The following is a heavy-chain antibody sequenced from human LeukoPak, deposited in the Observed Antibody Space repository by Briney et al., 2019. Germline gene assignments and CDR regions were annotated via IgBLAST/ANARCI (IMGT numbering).Heavy chain of an antibody. CDR3: PKDLFLWSGPSYFAY. CDR2: ISGSGGST. D-gene: IGHD3-10*01. Sequence: AGGSLRLSCAASGFTFSSYAMSWVRQAPGKGLEWVPAISGSGGSTYYADSVKGRFTISRDNSKNTLYLQMNSLRAEDTAVYYCPKDLFLWSGPSYFAYWGKGPWSPSPQ. J-gene: IGHJ4*03. CDR1: GFTFSSYA. V-gene: IGHV3-23*01.